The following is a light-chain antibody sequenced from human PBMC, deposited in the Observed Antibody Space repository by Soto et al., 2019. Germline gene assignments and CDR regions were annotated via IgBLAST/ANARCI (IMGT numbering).Light chain of an antibody. CDR3: RSYTSTSLHV. J-gene: IGLJ1*01. V-gene: IGLV2-14*01. CDR2: DVS. CDR1: SSDVGGYNY. Sequence: QSVLTQPASVSGSPGQSITISCTGTSSDVGGYNYVSWYQQHPGKAPKLMIYDVSNRPSGVSNRFSGSKSGNTASLTISGLQAVDEADSYCRSYTSTSLHVFGTGTNVTVL.